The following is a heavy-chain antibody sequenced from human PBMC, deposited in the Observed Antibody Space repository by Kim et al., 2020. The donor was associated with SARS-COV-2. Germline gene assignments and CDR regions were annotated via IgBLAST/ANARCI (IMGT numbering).Heavy chain of an antibody. J-gene: IGHJ4*02. CDR3: ARDAPVGSHFDY. Sequence: HYTETGRGRITVSPDISKTQFSLQLNSVTPEDTAVYYCARDAPVGSHFDYWGQGTLVTVSS. D-gene: IGHD1-26*01. V-gene: IGHV6-1*01.